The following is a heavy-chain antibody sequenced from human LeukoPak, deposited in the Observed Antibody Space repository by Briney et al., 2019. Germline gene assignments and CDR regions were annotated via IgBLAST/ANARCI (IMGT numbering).Heavy chain of an antibody. CDR2: INHSGST. Sequence: SETLSLTCAVYGGSFSGYYWSWIRQPPGKGLEWIGEINHSGSTNYNPSLKSRVTISVDTSKNQFSLKLSSATAADTAVYYCARVPYYDILTGYPYGMDVWGQGTTVTVSS. CDR3: ARVPYYDILTGYPYGMDV. D-gene: IGHD3-9*01. CDR1: GGSFSGYY. V-gene: IGHV4-34*01. J-gene: IGHJ6*02.